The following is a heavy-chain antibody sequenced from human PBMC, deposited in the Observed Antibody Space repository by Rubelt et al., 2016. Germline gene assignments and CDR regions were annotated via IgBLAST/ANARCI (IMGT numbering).Heavy chain of an antibody. V-gene: IGHV3-7*01. Sequence: GLVQPGGSLRICCAGSGFIFSKYWMSWVRQAPGKGLEWVANIKRDGTTKYYVDSVKGRFTISRDNAKNSLYLQMNSLRAEDTAVYYCAREGGSYLPSIYGMDVWGQGTTVTVSS. CDR1: GFIFSKYW. CDR2: IKRDGTTK. CDR3: AREGGSYLPSIYGMDV. J-gene: IGHJ6*02. D-gene: IGHD1-26*01.